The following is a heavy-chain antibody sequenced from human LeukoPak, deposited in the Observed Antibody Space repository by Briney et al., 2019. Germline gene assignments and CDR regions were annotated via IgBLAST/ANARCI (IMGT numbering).Heavy chain of an antibody. CDR1: GGSIRSYY. V-gene: IGHV4-59*08. CDR2: IYYSGST. Sequence: SETLSLTCTVSGGSIRSYYWSWIRQPPGKGLEWIGYIYYSGSTNYNPSLKSRVTISVDTSQNQFSLKLSSVTAADTAVYYCARRDSRKNLDYWGQGTLVTVSS. J-gene: IGHJ4*02. CDR3: ARRDSRKNLDY. D-gene: IGHD3-22*01.